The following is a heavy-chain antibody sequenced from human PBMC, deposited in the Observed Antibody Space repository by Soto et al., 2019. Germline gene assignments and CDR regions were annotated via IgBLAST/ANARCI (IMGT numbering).Heavy chain of an antibody. D-gene: IGHD4-17*01. Sequence: SVKVSCKASGGTFSSYAISWVRQAPGQGLEWMGGIIPIFGTANYAQKFQGRVTITADESTSTAYMELSSLRSEDTAVYYCARDGRGDRRYYYYYGMDVWGQGTTVTVSS. CDR3: ARDGRGDRRYYYYYGMDV. V-gene: IGHV1-69*13. CDR2: IIPIFGTA. J-gene: IGHJ6*02. CDR1: GGTFSSYA.